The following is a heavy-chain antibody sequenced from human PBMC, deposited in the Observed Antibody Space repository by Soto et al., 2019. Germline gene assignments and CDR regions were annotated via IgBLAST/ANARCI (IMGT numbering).Heavy chain of an antibody. CDR2: ISANGDNV. Sequence: GGSLRLSCVASGFTVDDYAMHWVRQAPGKGLEWVSGISANGDNVDYADSVKGRFTVSRDNAKNSLFLQMNSLRPEDTALYYCAKDMKWGGMTTILYFDSWRHGTPVTVSS. D-gene: IGHD4-17*01. V-gene: IGHV3-9*01. CDR3: AKDMKWGGMTTILYFDS. CDR1: GFTVDDYA. J-gene: IGHJ4*01.